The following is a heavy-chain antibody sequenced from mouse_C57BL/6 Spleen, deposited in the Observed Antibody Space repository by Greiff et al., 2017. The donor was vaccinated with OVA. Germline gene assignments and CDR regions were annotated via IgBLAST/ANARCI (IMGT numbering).Heavy chain of an antibody. J-gene: IGHJ3*01. Sequence: VQLQQPGAELVKPGASVKLSCKASGYTFTSYWMQWVKQRPGQGLEWIGEIDPSDSYTNYNQKFKGKATLTVDTSSSTAYMQLSSLTSEDSAVYYCAYYSKGGFAYWGQGTLVTVSA. D-gene: IGHD2-5*01. CDR1: GYTFTSYW. CDR2: IDPSDSYT. CDR3: AYYSKGGFAY. V-gene: IGHV1-50*01.